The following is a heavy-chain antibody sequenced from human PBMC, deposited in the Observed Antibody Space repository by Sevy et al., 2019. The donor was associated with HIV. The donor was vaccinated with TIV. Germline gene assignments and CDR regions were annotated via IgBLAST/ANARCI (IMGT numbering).Heavy chain of an antibody. CDR2: ISSNSAYI. D-gene: IGHD1-7*01. J-gene: IGHJ4*02. CDR3: ARPALEIPTWRSDY. Sequence: GGSLRLSCAASGFTFSSYRMTWVRQAPGKGLEWVSCISSNSAYINYADSVKGRFTISRDNAKNLLYLQMDSLRAEDTAVYYCARPALEIPTWRSDYWGQGTQVTVSS. V-gene: IGHV3-21*01. CDR1: GFTFSSYR.